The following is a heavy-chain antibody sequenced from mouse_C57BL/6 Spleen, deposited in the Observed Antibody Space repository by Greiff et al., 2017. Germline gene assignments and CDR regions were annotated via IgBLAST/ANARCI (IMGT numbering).Heavy chain of an antibody. D-gene: IGHD1-1*01. CDR3: ARGAYGSSSHYFDY. CDR1: GYSFTDYN. Sequence: VQLKQSGPELVKPGASVKISCKASGYSFTDYNMNWVKQSNGKSLEWIGVINPNYGTTSYNQKFKGKATLTVDQSSSTAYMQLNSLTSEDSAVYYCARGAYGSSSHYFDYWGQGTTLTVSS. V-gene: IGHV1-39*01. CDR2: INPNYGTT. J-gene: IGHJ2*01.